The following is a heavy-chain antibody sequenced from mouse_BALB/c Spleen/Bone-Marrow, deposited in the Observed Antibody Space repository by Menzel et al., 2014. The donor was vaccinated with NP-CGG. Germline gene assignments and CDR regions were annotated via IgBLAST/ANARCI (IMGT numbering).Heavy chain of an antibody. V-gene: IGHV1-14*01. CDR2: INPYNDGT. D-gene: IGHD2-14*01. Sequence: VQLQQSGPELVKPGASVKMSCKASGYTFTSYVMHWVKQRPGQGLEWIGYINPYNDGTKYNEKFKGMATLTSDRSSRTAYMDLSSLTSEDSAVYYCAKGGNYRYDFDYWGQGTTLTVSS. CDR3: AKGGNYRYDFDY. CDR1: GYTFTSYV. J-gene: IGHJ2*01.